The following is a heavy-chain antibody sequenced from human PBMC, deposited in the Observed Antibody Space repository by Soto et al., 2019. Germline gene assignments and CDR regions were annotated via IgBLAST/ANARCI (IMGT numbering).Heavy chain of an antibody. CDR3: AKDAGSTEYFFAS. CDR1: GFTFRTYA. J-gene: IGHJ4*02. V-gene: IGHV3-30*18. CDR2: ISHDGSNT. Sequence: QVQVVESGGGVVQPGRSLRLSCAASGFTFRTYAMHWVRQAPGKGLEWVAVISHDGSNTDYGDSVKGRFTISRDNSKSTLSLQMNSLRPEDTDVYYCAKDAGSTEYFFASWGQGTLVSVSS.